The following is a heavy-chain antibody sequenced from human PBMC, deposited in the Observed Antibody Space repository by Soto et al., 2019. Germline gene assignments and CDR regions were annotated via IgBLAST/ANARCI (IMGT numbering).Heavy chain of an antibody. J-gene: IGHJ4*02. CDR3: ARGGSDYYFDY. D-gene: IGHD2-21*02. CDR1: GFTFSSYA. Sequence: EVQLVESGGGLVQPGVSLRLSCAASGFTFSSYAMHWVRQAPGKGLEYVSTINRNGGSTYYANSVKGRFTISRDNSKNTLYLQMGSLRAEDMAVYYCARGGSDYYFDYWGQGTLVTVSS. V-gene: IGHV3-64*01. CDR2: INRNGGST.